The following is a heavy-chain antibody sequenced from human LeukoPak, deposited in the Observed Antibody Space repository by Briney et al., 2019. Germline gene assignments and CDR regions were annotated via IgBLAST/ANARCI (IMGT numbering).Heavy chain of an antibody. CDR1: GGPISSGSYY. D-gene: IGHD5-18*01. CDR3: ARGVFLRGYRPFDY. V-gene: IGHV4-61*02. J-gene: IGHJ4*02. Sequence: SETLSLTCTVSGGPISSGSYYWSWIRQPAGKGLEWIGRIYTSGSTNYNPSLKSRVTISVDTSKNQFSLKLSSVTAADTAVYYCARGVFLRGYRPFDYWGQGTLVTVSS. CDR2: IYTSGST.